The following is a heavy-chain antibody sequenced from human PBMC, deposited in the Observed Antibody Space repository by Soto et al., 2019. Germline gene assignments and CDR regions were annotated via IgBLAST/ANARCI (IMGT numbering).Heavy chain of an antibody. CDR1: GFTFSSYA. J-gene: IGHJ4*02. Sequence: GESLKISCAASGFTFSSYAMSWVRQAPGKGLEWVSAISGSGGSTYYADSVKGRFTISRDNSKNTLYLQMNSLRAEDTAVYYCAKDVPLSSSWYAFDYWGQGTLVTVSS. CDR2: ISGSGGST. D-gene: IGHD6-13*01. V-gene: IGHV3-23*01. CDR3: AKDVPLSSSWYAFDY.